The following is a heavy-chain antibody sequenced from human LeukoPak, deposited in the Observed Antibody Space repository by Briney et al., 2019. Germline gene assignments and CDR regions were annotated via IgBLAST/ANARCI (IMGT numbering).Heavy chain of an antibody. J-gene: IGHJ6*03. CDR1: GFTFSSYS. D-gene: IGHD1-26*01. CDR2: ISSSSSTI. V-gene: IGHV3-48*01. Sequence: GGSLRLSCAASGFTFSSYSMNWVRQAPGKGLEWVSYISSSSSTIYYADSVKGRFTISRDNAKNSLYLQMNSLRAEDTAVYYCAGNSGSYYWGYYYYYMDVWGKGTTVTVSS. CDR3: AGNSGSYYWGYYYYYMDV.